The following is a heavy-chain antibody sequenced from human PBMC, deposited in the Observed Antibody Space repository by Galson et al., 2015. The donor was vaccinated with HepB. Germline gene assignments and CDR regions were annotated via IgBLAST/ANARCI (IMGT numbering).Heavy chain of an antibody. J-gene: IGHJ6*02. D-gene: IGHD3-10*01. CDR3: ARDTLPIRESYYYYGMDV. Sequence: SVKVSCKASGGTFSSYAISWVRQAPGQGLEWMGGIIPIFGTANYAQKFQGRVTITADESTSTAYMELSSLRSEDTAVYYCARDTLPIRESYYYYGMDVWGQGTTVTVSS. CDR1: GGTFSSYA. V-gene: IGHV1-69*13. CDR2: IIPIFGTA.